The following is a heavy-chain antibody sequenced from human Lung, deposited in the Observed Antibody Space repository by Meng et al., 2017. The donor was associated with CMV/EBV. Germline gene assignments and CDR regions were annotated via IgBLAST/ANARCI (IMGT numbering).Heavy chain of an antibody. D-gene: IGHD6-6*01. CDR3: TKSSLVGPRLHFDV. V-gene: IGHV3-23*01. J-gene: IGHJ4*02. Sequence: SCAASEFTFSTYAMSSVRQSPGKGLEWVSTISHVGDGTYYADSVKSQFTISRDNSKSTLYLQMNSLRAHDPAVYYCTKSSLVGPRLHFDVLGQGXLVTVSS. CDR1: EFTFSTYA. CDR2: ISHVGDGT.